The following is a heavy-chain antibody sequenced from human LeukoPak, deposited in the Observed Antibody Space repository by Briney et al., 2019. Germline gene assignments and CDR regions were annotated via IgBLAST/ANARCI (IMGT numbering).Heavy chain of an antibody. CDR3: GKLLGTATTYDS. J-gene: IGHJ4*02. Sequence: GGSLRLSCEASGFTLSGNRMSWVRQAPGKGLEWVSTIKLGGSKKLYVYSVKGRFTISRDNTKSSLYLQMNSLRAEATAMYYCGKLLGTATTYDSWGQGTRVTVSS. CDR1: GFTLSGNR. V-gene: IGHV3-7*01. CDR2: IKLGGSKK. D-gene: IGHD5-24*01.